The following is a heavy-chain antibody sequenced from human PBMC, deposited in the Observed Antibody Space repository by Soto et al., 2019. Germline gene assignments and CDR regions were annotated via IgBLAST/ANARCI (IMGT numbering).Heavy chain of an antibody. V-gene: IGHV2-5*02. CDR3: AHIPNYYQYDWFDP. J-gene: IGHJ5*02. CDR2: IYWDDDK. Sequence: QITLKESGPTLVKPTQTLTLTCTFSGFSLTTRGVGVGWIRQPPGKALECLALIYWDDDKRYSPSLQSRLSLSKHTSXNQVVLTMTNVDPVDTATYYCAHIPNYYQYDWFDPWGQGTLVSVSS. CDR1: GFSLTTRGVG. D-gene: IGHD3-16*01.